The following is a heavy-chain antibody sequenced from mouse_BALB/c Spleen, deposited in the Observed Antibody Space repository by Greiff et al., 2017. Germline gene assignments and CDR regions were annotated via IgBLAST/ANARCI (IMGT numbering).Heavy chain of an antibody. CDR2: IWSDGST. CDR1: GFSLTSYG. J-gene: IGHJ4*01. D-gene: IGHD2-14*01. V-gene: IGHV2-6-2*01. Sequence: QVQLKESGPDLVAPSQSLSITCTVSGFSLTSYGVHWVRQPPGKGLEWLVVIWSDGSTTYNSALKSRLSISKDNSKSQVFLKMNSLQTDDTAMYYCARQGYYRYDGSYAMDYWGQGTSVTVSS. CDR3: ARQGYYRYDGSYAMDY.